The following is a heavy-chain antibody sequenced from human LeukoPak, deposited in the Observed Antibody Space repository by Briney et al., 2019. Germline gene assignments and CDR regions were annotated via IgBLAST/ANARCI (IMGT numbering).Heavy chain of an antibody. CDR2: ISYDGSNK. V-gene: IGHV3-30-3*01. D-gene: IGHD3-10*01. Sequence: GRSLRLSCAASGFTFSSYAMHWVRQAPGKGLEWVAVISYDGSNKYYADSVKGRFTISRDNSKNTLYLQMNSLRAEDTAVYYCARDRWFGDDHSYYHYYGMDVWGQGTTVTVSS. CDR3: ARDRWFGDDHSYYHYYGMDV. CDR1: GFTFSSYA. J-gene: IGHJ6*02.